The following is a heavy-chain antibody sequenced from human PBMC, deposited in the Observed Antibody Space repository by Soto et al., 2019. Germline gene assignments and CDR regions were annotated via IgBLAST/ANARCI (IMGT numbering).Heavy chain of an antibody. V-gene: IGHV3-23*01. CDR1: GFTFSNYA. CDR2: ISGSGDRT. J-gene: IGHJ4*02. CDR3: AKGRRDDVLTGFYLTYFDY. D-gene: IGHD3-9*01. Sequence: EVQLLESGGGLVQPGGSLRLSCAASGFTFSNYAMSWVRQAPGKGLKWVSSISGSGDRTFSADSLKGRFAISRDNSRNMLFLQISSLRADDTAVYYCAKGRRDDVLTGFYLTYFDYWGQETQVTVPS.